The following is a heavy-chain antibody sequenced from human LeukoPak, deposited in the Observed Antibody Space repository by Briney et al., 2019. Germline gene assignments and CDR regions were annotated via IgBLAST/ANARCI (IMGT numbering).Heavy chain of an antibody. CDR3: VWASEDSDTFDL. J-gene: IGHJ4*02. Sequence: GGSLSLSCGASGLSSNYCWMSWLRQAPGKGLEWVANIKQDGSEKYYVDSVKSRYTISRDNAKNSLYLQMNSLRAEDTAVYYWVWASEDSDTFDLWGQGTLVTVSS. CDR2: IKQDGSEK. CDR1: GLSSNYCW. V-gene: IGHV3-7*05. D-gene: IGHD5-18*01.